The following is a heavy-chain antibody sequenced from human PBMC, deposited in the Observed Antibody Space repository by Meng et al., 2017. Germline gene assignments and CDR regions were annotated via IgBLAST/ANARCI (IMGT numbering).Heavy chain of an antibody. CDR1: GFTFSGSA. Sequence: GESLKISCAASGFTFSGSAMHWVRQASGKGLEWVGRIRSKANSYATAYAASVKGRFTISRDDSKNTAYLQMNSLKTEDTAVYYCLTLSTRFDPWGQGTLVTVSS. J-gene: IGHJ5*02. CDR2: IRSKANSYAT. CDR3: LTLSTRFDP. V-gene: IGHV3-73*01. D-gene: IGHD3-16*02.